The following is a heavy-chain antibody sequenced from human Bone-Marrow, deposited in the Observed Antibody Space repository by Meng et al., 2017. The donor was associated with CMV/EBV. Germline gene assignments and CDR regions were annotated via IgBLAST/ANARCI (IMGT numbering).Heavy chain of an antibody. V-gene: IGHV3-48*04. CDR2: ISSSSSTI. CDR1: GFTFSNYS. CDR3: ARSMSTFDY. Sequence: GESLKISCAASGFTFSNYSMNWVRQAPGKGLEWVSSISSSSSTIYYADSVKGRFTISRDNAKNSLYLQMNSLRAEDTAVYYCARSMSTFDYWGQGTLVTVSS. J-gene: IGHJ4*02.